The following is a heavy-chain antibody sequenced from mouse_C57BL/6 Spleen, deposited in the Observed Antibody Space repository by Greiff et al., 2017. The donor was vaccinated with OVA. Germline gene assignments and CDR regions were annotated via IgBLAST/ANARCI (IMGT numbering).Heavy chain of an antibody. V-gene: IGHV1-82*01. CDR3: ARGATVVARAMDY. D-gene: IGHD1-1*01. J-gene: IGHJ4*01. CDR1: GYAFSSSW. CDR2: IYPGDGDT. Sequence: VKLMESGPELVKPGASVKISCKASGYAFSSSWMNWVKQRPGKGLEWIGRIYPGDGDTNYNGKFKGKATLTADKSSSTAYMQLSSLTSEDSAVYFCARGATVVARAMDYWGQGTSVTVSS.